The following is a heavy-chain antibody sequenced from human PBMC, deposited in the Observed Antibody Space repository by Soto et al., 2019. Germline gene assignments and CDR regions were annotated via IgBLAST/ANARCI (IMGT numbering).Heavy chain of an antibody. J-gene: IGHJ3*02. CDR2: ISWNSGSI. CDR1: GFTFDDYA. D-gene: IGHD5-18*01. Sequence: GGSLRLSCAASGFTFDDYAMHWVRQAPGKGLEWVSGISWNSGSIGYADSVKGRFTISRDNAKNSLYLQMNSLRAEDTALYYCAKAGYRNDAFDIWGQGTMVTVSS. V-gene: IGHV3-9*01. CDR3: AKAGYRNDAFDI.